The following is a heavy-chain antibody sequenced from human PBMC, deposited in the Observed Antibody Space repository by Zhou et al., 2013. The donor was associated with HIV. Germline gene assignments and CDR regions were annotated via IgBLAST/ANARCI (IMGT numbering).Heavy chain of an antibody. D-gene: IGHD6-13*01. V-gene: IGHV4-61*02. CDR2: IYASGST. Sequence: QVQLQESGPGLVKPSQTLSLTCAVSGGSISSGNYYWSWIRQPAGKGLEWIGRIYASGSTKYNPSLESRVTISVDTSKSQFSLKLRSVTAADTAVYYCAREVYILAAGMFDTWGQGTLVTVSS. CDR3: AREVYILAAGMFDT. CDR1: GGSISSGNYY. J-gene: IGHJ5*02.